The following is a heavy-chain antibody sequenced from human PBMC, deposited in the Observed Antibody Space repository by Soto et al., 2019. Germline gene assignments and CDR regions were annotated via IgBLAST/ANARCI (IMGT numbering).Heavy chain of an antibody. D-gene: IGHD6-13*01. CDR2: IYYSGST. Sequence: SETLSLTCTVSGGSISCGGYYWSWIRQHPGKGLEWIGYIYYSGSTYYNPSLKSRVTISVDTSKNQFSLKLSSVTAADTAVYYCARAIAAAAYFDYWGQGTLVTGSS. CDR3: ARAIAAAAYFDY. J-gene: IGHJ4*02. V-gene: IGHV4-31*03. CDR1: GGSISCGGYY.